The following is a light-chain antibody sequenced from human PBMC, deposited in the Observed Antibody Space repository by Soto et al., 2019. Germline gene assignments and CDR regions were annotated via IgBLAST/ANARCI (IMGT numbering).Light chain of an antibody. CDR3: QSYDRSLSRV. CDR1: NSDVGAYKY. Sequence: QSALTQPASVSGSPGQSITISCIGTNSDVGAYKYVSWYQQQPDKAPKLIIYGNANRPSGVPDRFSGSKSGTSASLAITGLQAEDEADYYCQSYDRSLSRVFGGGTKLTVL. V-gene: IGLV2-14*01. J-gene: IGLJ2*01. CDR2: GNA.